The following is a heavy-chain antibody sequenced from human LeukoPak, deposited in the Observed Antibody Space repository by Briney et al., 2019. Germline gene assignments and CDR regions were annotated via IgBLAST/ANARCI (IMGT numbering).Heavy chain of an antibody. CDR3: ARGGYSGYDFYFDY. V-gene: IGHV4-30-4*01. J-gene: IGHJ4*02. CDR1: GGSISSGDYY. D-gene: IGHD5-12*01. CDR2: IYYSGST. Sequence: SQTLSLTCTVSGGSISSGDYYWSWIRQPPGKGLEWIGYIYYSGSTYYNPSLKSRVTISVDTSKNQFSLKLSSATAADTAVYYCARGGYSGYDFYFDYWGQGTLVTVSS.